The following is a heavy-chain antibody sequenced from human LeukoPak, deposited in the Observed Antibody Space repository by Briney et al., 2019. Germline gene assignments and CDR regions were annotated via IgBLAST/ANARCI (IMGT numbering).Heavy chain of an antibody. D-gene: IGHD5-24*01. CDR3: ARLSNGYSSGMYNWFDP. CDR2: INPIVDTA. Sequence: ASVKVSCKASGYTFTSYGITWVRQAPGQGLEWMGRINPIVDTANYAQKFHDRATITADKSTTTVYLVLNDLTPDDTAVYFCARLSNGYSSGMYNWFDPWGPGTLVTVSS. J-gene: IGHJ5*02. CDR1: GYTFTSYG. V-gene: IGHV1-69*04.